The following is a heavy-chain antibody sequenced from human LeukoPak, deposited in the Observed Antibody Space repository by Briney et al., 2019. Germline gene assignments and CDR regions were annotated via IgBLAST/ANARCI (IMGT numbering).Heavy chain of an antibody. D-gene: IGHD3-10*01. J-gene: IGHJ6*02. V-gene: IGHV4-34*01. CDR2: INHSGST. CDR3: ARDMVRGVMDV. Sequence: SETLSLTCAVHGGSFSGSYWRGIRPPPGRGLEWIGEINHSGSTNYNPSLKSRVTISVHTSKNQFSLKLSSVTAADTAVYYCARDMVRGVMDVWVQGTTVTVSS. CDR1: GGSFSGSY.